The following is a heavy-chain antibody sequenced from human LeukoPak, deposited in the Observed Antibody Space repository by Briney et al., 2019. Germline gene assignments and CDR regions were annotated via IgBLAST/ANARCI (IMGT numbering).Heavy chain of an antibody. D-gene: IGHD2-21*01. CDR3: ARSTYCGGDCYDY. CDR2: IIPILGIA. CDR1: GGTFSSYA. J-gene: IGHJ4*02. V-gene: IGHV1-69*04. Sequence: SVKVSCKASGGTFSSYAISWVRQAPGQGLEWMGRIIPILGIANYAQKFQGRVTITADKSTSTAYMELSSLRSEDTAVYYCARSTYCGGDCYDYWGQGTLVTVSS.